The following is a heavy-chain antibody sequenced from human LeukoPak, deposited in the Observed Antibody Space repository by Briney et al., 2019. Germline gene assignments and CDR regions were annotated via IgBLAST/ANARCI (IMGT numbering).Heavy chain of an antibody. Sequence: SQTLSLTCAISGXSVSSNSSAWNWIRQSPSRGLEWLGRTYYRSKWYNNYAVSVRSRITINPDTSKNQFSLQLNSVTPEDTAVYYCARSKDVAGPGTNAFDIWGQGTMVTVSS. J-gene: IGHJ3*02. CDR3: ARSKDVAGPGTNAFDI. D-gene: IGHD6-13*01. V-gene: IGHV6-1*01. CDR2: TYYRSKWYN. CDR1: GXSVSSNSSA.